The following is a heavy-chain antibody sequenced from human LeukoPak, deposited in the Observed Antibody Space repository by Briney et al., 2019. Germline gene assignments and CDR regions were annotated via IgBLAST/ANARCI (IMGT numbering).Heavy chain of an antibody. Sequence: GGSLRLSCEASGFIFSSYFMNWVRQAPGKGLEWVSSISSSSRHIYYADSVKGRFTVSRDNAKNSLYLQMNSLRAEDTAVYYCARLGSSWESDYYGMDVWGQGTTVTVSS. CDR1: GFIFSSYF. CDR3: ARLGSSWESDYYGMDV. D-gene: IGHD6-13*01. V-gene: IGHV3-21*01. CDR2: ISSSSRHI. J-gene: IGHJ6*02.